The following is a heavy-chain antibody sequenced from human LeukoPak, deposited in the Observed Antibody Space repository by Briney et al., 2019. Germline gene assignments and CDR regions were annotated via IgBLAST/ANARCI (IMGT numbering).Heavy chain of an antibody. D-gene: IGHD3-22*01. J-gene: IGHJ4*02. V-gene: IGHV4-34*01. CDR3: ARSRDSGYYYGDYFDY. Sequence: SETLSLTCAVYGGSFSGYYWSWIRQPPGKGLDWIGEINHSGSTNYNPSLKSRVTISVDTSKNQFSLKLSSVTAADTAVYYCARSRDSGYYYGDYFDYWGQGTLVTVSS. CDR1: GGSFSGYY. CDR2: INHSGST.